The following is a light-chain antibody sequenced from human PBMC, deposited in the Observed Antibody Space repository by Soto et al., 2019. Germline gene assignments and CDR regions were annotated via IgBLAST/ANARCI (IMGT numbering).Light chain of an antibody. CDR2: SAS. CDR3: QQYYRYPWT. CDR1: QGISNY. V-gene: IGKV1-16*02. J-gene: IGKJ1*01. Sequence: DIQMTLSPSSLSASIGHRVTITCRASQGISNYLGWYQQKPGKAPKSLIYSASTLQSGVSSKFSGSGSGTDFTLTITDMQPDDFATYYCQQYYRYPWTFGQGTKVEI.